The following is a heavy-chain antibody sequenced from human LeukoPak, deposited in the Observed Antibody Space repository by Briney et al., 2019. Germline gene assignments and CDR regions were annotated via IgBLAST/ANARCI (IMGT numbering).Heavy chain of an antibody. CDR1: GGSFSGYY. J-gene: IGHJ4*02. CDR2: INHSGST. CDR3: ARQSDTGMTTVTTFDY. Sequence: SETLSLTCAVYGGSFSGYYWSWIRQPPGKGLEWIGEINHSGSTNYNPSLKSRVTISVDTSKNQFSLKLSSVTAADTAVYYCARQSDTGMTTVTTFDYWGQGTLVTVSS. V-gene: IGHV4-34*01. D-gene: IGHD4-17*01.